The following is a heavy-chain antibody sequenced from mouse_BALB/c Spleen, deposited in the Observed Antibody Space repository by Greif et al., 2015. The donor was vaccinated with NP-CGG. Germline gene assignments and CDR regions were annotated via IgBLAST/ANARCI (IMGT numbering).Heavy chain of an antibody. D-gene: IGHD1-1*01. CDR2: INPGSGGT. V-gene: IGHV1-54*01. Sequence: VNVVESGAELVRPGTSVKVSCKASGYAFTNYLIEWVKQRPGQGLGWIGVINPGSGGTNYNEKFKGKATPTADKSSSTAYMQLSSLTSDDSAVYFCARRGFIGLDYWGQGTTLTVSS. J-gene: IGHJ2*01. CDR3: ARRGFIGLDY. CDR1: GYAFTNYL.